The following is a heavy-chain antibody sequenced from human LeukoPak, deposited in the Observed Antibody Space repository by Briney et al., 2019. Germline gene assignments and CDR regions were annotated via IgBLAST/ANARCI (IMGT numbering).Heavy chain of an antibody. Sequence: GGSLRLSCAASGFTFSSYSMNWVRQAPGKGLEWVSYISSSSSTIYYADSVKGRFTISRDNAKNSLYLQMNSLRAEDTAVYYCARETRVRWTDYWGQGILATVSS. D-gene: IGHD5-24*01. CDR2: ISSSSSTI. CDR1: GFTFSSYS. V-gene: IGHV3-48*04. J-gene: IGHJ4*02. CDR3: ARETRVRWTDY.